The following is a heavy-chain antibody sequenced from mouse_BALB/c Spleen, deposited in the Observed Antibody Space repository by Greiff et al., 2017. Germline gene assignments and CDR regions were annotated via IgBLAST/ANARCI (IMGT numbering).Heavy chain of an antibody. CDR1: GFTFSSYA. D-gene: IGHD2-4*01. CDR3: ARDYDYDGPFAY. V-gene: IGHV5-9-1*01. CDR2: ISSGGSYT. Sequence: EVMLVESGGGLVKPGGSLKLSCAASGFTFSSYAMSWVRQTPEKRLEWVATISSGGSYTYYPDSVKGRFTISRDNAKNTLYLQMSSLRSEDTAMYYCARDYDYDGPFAYWGQGTLVTVSA. J-gene: IGHJ3*01.